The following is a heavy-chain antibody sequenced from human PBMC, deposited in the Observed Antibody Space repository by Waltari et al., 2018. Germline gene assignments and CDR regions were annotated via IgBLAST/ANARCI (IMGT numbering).Heavy chain of an antibody. CDR1: GYTFTSYA. V-gene: IGHV1-3*03. CDR3: ARGGYYYDSSGYYLY. J-gene: IGHJ4*02. Sequence: QVQLVQSGSELKKPGASVKVSCKASGYTFTSYAMHWVRQAPGQRLEWMGWINAGNGNTKYSQEFQGRVTITRDTSASTAYMELSSLRSEDMAVYYCARGGYYYDSSGYYLYWGQGTLVTVSS. CDR2: INAGNGNT. D-gene: IGHD3-22*01.